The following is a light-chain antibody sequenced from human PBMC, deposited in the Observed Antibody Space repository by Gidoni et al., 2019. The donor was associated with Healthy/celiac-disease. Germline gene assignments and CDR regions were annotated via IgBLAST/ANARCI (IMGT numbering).Light chain of an antibody. J-gene: IGLJ2*01. V-gene: IGLV1-47*02. CDR2: STN. CDR1: SSNIGSNY. CDR3: AAWDDSLSGHVV. Sequence: QSVLTQPPSASGTPGQRVTISCSGSSSNIGSNYVYWYQQRPGTAPKLLIYSTNQRPSGVPDRFSGSRSGTSASLAISGLRSEDEADYYCAAWDDSLSGHVVFGGGTKLTVL.